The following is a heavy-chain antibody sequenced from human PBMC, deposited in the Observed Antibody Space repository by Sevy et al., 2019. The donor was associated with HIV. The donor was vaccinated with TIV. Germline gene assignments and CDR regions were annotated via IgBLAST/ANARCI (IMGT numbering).Heavy chain of an antibody. J-gene: IGHJ4*02. D-gene: IGHD2-21*01. CDR3: GSWVNAHLDS. V-gene: IGHV3-23*01. Sequence: GGSLRLSCTAFGFPFDTFALNWVRQAPGKGLEWVSTIGRGPEKIHYADSVKGRFTISRDNSRNTVYLQLNNLRAEDTAMYYSGSWVNAHLDSWGQGTPVTVSS. CDR1: GFPFDTFA. CDR2: IGRGPEKI.